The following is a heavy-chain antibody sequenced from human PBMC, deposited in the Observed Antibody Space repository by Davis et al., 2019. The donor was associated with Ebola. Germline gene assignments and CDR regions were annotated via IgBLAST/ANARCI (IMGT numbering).Heavy chain of an antibody. V-gene: IGHV1-69*13. CDR2: IIPIFGTA. Sequence: SVKVSCKASGYTFTSYGISWVRQAPGQGLEWMGGIIPIFGTANYAQKFQGRVTITADESTSTAYMELSSLRSEDTAVYYCARAIAARRYYGMDVWGQGTTVTVSS. D-gene: IGHD6-13*01. CDR3: ARAIAARRYYGMDV. J-gene: IGHJ6*02. CDR1: GYTFTSYG.